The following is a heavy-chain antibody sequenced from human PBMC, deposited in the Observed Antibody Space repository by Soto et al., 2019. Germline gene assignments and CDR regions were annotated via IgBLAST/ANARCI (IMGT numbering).Heavy chain of an antibody. CDR3: AKDALIGYTYSHTS. CDR1: GFTFSSNA. J-gene: IGHJ5*02. V-gene: IGHV3-23*01. Sequence: EVLLLESGGGLVQPGGSLRLSCEASGFTFSSNAMSWVRQAPGKGLEWVSFISGSGGNTYYADSVKGRFAIYRDNSKYTVFLQLNSVRVEDTAIYYCAKDALIGYTYSHTSWGQGTLVTVSS. CDR2: ISGSGGNT. D-gene: IGHD5-12*01.